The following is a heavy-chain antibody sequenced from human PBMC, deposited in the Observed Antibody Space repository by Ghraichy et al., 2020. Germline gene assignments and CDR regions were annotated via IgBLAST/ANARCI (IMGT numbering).Heavy chain of an antibody. V-gene: IGHV3-72*01. CDR3: ARVRYFENSDFRPLDC. CDR2: TRNNAKSYTT. CDR1: GFTFSDHH. J-gene: IGHJ4*02. D-gene: IGHD3-22*01. Sequence: GGSLRLSCAASGFTFSDHHMDWVRQAPGEGLEWLGRTRNNAKSYTTEYAASVKGRFTISRDDSANLLYLQMNYLKSEDTALYYCARVRYFENSDFRPLDCWGQGTLVIVS.